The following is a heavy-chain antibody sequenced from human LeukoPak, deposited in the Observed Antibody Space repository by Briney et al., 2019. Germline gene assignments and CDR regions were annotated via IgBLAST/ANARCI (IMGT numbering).Heavy chain of an antibody. D-gene: IGHD6-19*01. J-gene: IGHJ4*02. Sequence: GGSLRLSCAASGFTFSSNYMSWVRQAPGKGLEWVSVIYSGGSTYYADSVKGRFTISRDNSKNTLYLQMNSLRAEDTAVYYCARDGQRWPIYYWGQGTLVTVSS. CDR2: IYSGGST. V-gene: IGHV3-53*01. CDR1: GFTFSSNY. CDR3: ARDGQRWPIYY.